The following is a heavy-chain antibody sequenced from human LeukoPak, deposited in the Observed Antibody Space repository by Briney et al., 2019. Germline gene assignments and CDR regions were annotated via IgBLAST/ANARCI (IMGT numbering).Heavy chain of an antibody. J-gene: IGHJ4*02. Sequence: GGSLRLTCAAPVFPLNNYAVSWVRQAPGKGLEWVSGISGSGSHTYYPDSVKGRFTITRDNSKNMVYLQMNSLRAEDTAVYYCASEYDYVWGSYRLDYWGQGTLVTVSS. V-gene: IGHV3-23*01. CDR1: VFPLNNYA. D-gene: IGHD3-16*02. CDR3: ASEYDYVWGSYRLDY. CDR2: ISGSGSHT.